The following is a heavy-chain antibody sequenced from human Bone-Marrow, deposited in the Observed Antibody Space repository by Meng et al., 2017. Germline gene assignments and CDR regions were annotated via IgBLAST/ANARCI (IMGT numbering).Heavy chain of an antibody. V-gene: IGHV4-30-4*01. CDR1: GDSISSGDYY. CDR2: INHSGST. J-gene: IGHJ5*02. D-gene: IGHD4-17*01. CDR3: ARALTPGYYRYNWFDP. Sequence: QVQLQESGPGLVKPSGTLSLTCTVSGDSISSGDYYWSWIRQPPGKGLEWIGEINHSGSTNYNPSLKSRVTISVDTSKNQFSLKLSSVTAADMAVYYCARALTPGYYRYNWFDPWGQGTLVTVSS.